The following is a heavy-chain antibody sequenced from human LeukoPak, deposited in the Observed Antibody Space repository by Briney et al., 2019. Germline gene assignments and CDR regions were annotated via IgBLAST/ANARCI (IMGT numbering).Heavy chain of an antibody. Sequence: SETLSLTCTVSGGSISSYYWSWIRQPPGKGLEWIGYIYYSGSTNYNPSLKSRVTISVDTSKNQFSLKLSSVTAADTAVCYCARAGRLGYSSSWYDYWGQGTLVTVAS. CDR1: GGSISSYY. CDR2: IYYSGST. V-gene: IGHV4-59*01. J-gene: IGHJ4*02. D-gene: IGHD6-13*01. CDR3: ARAGRLGYSSSWYDY.